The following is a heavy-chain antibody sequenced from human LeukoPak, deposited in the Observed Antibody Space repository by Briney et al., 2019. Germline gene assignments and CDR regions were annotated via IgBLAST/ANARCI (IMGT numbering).Heavy chain of an antibody. CDR3: AKDYEAYCGGDCYSFFDY. J-gene: IGHJ4*02. CDR1: GFTFNSYV. D-gene: IGHD2-21*02. CDR2: ISYDGSNK. V-gene: IGHV3-30*18. Sequence: GGSLRLSCAASGFTFNSYVMHWVRQAPGKGLEWVAVISYDGSNKYYADSVKGRFTISRDNSKNTANLQINSLRAEDTAVYYCAKDYEAYCGGDCYSFFDYWGQGTLVTVSS.